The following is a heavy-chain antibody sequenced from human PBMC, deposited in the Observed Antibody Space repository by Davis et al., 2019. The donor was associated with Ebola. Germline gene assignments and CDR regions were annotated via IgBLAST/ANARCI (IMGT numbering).Heavy chain of an antibody. CDR1: GYTFIGRY. CDR2: INSNNGDT. D-gene: IGHD1-26*01. V-gene: IGHV1-2*02. Sequence: ASVKVSCKASGYTFIGRYIHWVRQAPGQGLQWMGWINSNNGDTDYVQTFQGRVIMTRDTSTNTAYMELTTLRSDDTAIYYCATYSETSPLLHWGQGTLVTVSS. J-gene: IGHJ1*01. CDR3: ATYSETSPLLH.